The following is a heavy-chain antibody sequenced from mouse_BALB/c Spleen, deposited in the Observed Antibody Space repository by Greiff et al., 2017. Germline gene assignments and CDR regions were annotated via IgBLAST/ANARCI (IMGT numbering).Heavy chain of an antibody. CDR1: GFTFSSFG. CDR2: ISSGSSTI. D-gene: IGHD2-1*01. Sequence: VMLVESGGGLVQPGGSRKLSCAASGFTFSSFGMHWVRQAPEKGLEWVAYISSGSSTIYYADTVKGRFTISRDNPKNTLFLQMTSLRSEDTAMYYCARGNPWFAYWGQGTLVTVSA. V-gene: IGHV5-17*02. CDR3: ARGNPWFAY. J-gene: IGHJ3*01.